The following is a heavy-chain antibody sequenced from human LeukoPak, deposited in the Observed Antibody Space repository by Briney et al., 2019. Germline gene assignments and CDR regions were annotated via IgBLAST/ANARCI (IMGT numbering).Heavy chain of an antibody. Sequence: PSETLSLTCTVSGGSISSSSYHWGWIRQPPGKGLEWIGSIYYTGTTYYNPSLKSRVTISVDTSKNQFSLKVNSLTAADTALYYCAPTYDYTSGGFEYRGQGTLVTASS. CDR1: GGSISSSSYH. CDR3: APTYDYTSGGFEY. V-gene: IGHV4-39*01. J-gene: IGHJ4*02. D-gene: IGHD6-19*01. CDR2: IYYTGTT.